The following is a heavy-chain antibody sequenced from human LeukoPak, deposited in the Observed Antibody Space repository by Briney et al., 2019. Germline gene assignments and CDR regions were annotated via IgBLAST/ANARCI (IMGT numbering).Heavy chain of an antibody. V-gene: IGHV3-48*03. Sequence: GGSLRLSYAASGFTFSSYEMNWVRQAPGKGLEWVSYISSSGSTIYYADSVKGRFTISRDNAKNSLYLQMNSLRAEDTAVYYCAREGFWSGYYRYYYYMDVWGKGTTVTVSS. CDR2: ISSSGSTI. D-gene: IGHD3-3*01. CDR3: AREGFWSGYYRYYYYMDV. J-gene: IGHJ6*03. CDR1: GFTFSSYE.